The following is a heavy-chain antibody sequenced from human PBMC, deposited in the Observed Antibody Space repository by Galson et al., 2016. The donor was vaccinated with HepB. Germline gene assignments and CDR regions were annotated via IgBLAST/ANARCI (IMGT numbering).Heavy chain of an antibody. V-gene: IGHV3-30*04. CDR2: ISFDGSNK. Sequence: SLRLSCAASGFIFSSYPMYWIRQIPGKGLEWVALISFDGSNKFYGDSVKGRFTISRDNSENTLNPQMDGLKIEDTAVYYCARDFYDGRCHYMDYWGQGTLVTVSS. CDR1: GFIFSSYP. D-gene: IGHD3-22*01. J-gene: IGHJ4*02. CDR3: ARDFYDGRCHYMDY.